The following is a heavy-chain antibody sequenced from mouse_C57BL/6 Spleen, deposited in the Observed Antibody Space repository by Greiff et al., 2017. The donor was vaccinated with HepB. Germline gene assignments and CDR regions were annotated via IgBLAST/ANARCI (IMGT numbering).Heavy chain of an antibody. CDR1: GYTFTSYW. V-gene: IGHV1-52*01. CDR2: IDPSDSET. CDR3: ASSNWEGYLDY. Sequence: QVQLQQPGAELVRPGSSVKLSCKASGYTFTSYWMHWVKQRPIQGLEWIGNIDPSDSETHYNQKFKDKATLTVDKSSSTAYMQLSSLTSEDSAVYYCASSNWEGYLDYWGQGTTLTGSS. D-gene: IGHD4-1*02. J-gene: IGHJ2*01.